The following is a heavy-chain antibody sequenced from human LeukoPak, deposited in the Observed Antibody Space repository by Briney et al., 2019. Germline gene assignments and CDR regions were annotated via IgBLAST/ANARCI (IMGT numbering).Heavy chain of an antibody. D-gene: IGHD3-3*01. CDR3: AKDGSEPTYYDFRYFDY. V-gene: IGHV3-21*04. CDR2: ISSSSSYI. CDR1: GFTFSSCS. J-gene: IGHJ4*02. Sequence: GGSLRLSCAASGFTFSSCSMNWVRQAPGKGLEWVSSISSSSSYIYYADSVKGRFTISRDNAKNSLYLQMNSLRAEDTALYYCAKDGSEPTYYDFRYFDYWGQGTLVTVSS.